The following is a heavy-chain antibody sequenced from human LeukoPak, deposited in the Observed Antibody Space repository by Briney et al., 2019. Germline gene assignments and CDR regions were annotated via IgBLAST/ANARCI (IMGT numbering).Heavy chain of an antibody. V-gene: IGHV3-23*01. CDR2: ISGSGTST. CDR3: AKDLHKSGWYNYQFHS. CDR1: GFMFSTYA. D-gene: IGHD6-19*01. Sequence: GGSQRLSCAASGFMFSTYAMSWVRQAPGKGLEWVSAISGSGTSTYYADSVNGRFTISRDNSKNTLYLQMNSLTAEDTAIYYCAKDLHKSGWYNYQFHSWGQGTLLAVSS. J-gene: IGHJ4*02.